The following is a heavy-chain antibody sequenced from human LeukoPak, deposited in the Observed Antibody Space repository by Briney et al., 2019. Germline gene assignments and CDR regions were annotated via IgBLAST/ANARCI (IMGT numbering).Heavy chain of an antibody. CDR2: IYHSGST. CDR3: ARELRYASGFDY. J-gene: IGHJ4*02. V-gene: IGHV4-39*07. Sequence: PSETLSLTCNVSGGSISSGTCYWGWIRQPPGKGLEWIGSIYHSGSTNYNPSLKSRVTISVDTSKNQFSLKLSSVTAADTAVYYCARELRYASGFDYWGQGTLVTVSS. D-gene: IGHD3-9*01. CDR1: GGSISSGTCY.